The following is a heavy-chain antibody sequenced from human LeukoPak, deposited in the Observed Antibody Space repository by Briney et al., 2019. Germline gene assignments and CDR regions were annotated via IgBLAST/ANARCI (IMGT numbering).Heavy chain of an antibody. CDR1: DGSINSDTYY. V-gene: IGHV4-39*07. CDR3: AQLYYDILTGYEYFQH. Sequence: PSETLSLTCSVSDGSINSDTYYWGWIRQPPGKGLEWIASIYSGGNTFYNPSLKSRVTISIDTSKKQFSLKLTSVTAADTAVYYCAQLYYDILTGYEYFQHWGQGTLVTVSS. D-gene: IGHD3-9*01. CDR2: IYSGGNT. J-gene: IGHJ1*01.